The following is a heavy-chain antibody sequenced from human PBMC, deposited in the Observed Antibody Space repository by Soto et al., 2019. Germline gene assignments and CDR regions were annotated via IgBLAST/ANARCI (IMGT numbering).Heavy chain of an antibody. V-gene: IGHV3-23*01. J-gene: IGHJ4*02. CDR1: GFTFSSYA. CDR3: AKGLKRWLVPGFDY. CDR2: ISGSGGST. Sequence: EVQLLESGGGLVQPGGSLRLSCAASGFTFSSYAMSWVRQAPGKGLEWVSGISGSGGSTYYADSVKGRFTISRDNSKNTLYLKMNSLSAGDTAVYYCAKGLKRWLVPGFDYWGQGTLVTVSS. D-gene: IGHD6-19*01.